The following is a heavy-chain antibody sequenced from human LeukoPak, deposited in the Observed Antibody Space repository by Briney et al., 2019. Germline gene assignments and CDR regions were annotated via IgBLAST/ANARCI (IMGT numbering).Heavy chain of an antibody. CDR3: AKANTYYYDSSGYYRPYDAFDI. CDR2: ISGSGGST. D-gene: IGHD3-22*01. Sequence: GGSLRLSCAASGFTFSSYAMGWVRQAPGKGLEWVSAISGSGGSTYYADSVKGRFTISRDNSKNTLYLQMNSLRAEDTAVYYCAKANTYYYDSSGYYRPYDAFDIWGQGTMVTVSS. J-gene: IGHJ3*02. CDR1: GFTFSSYA. V-gene: IGHV3-23*01.